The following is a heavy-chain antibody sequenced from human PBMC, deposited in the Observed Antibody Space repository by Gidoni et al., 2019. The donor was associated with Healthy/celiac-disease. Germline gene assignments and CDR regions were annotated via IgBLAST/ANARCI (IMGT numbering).Heavy chain of an antibody. Sequence: QVQLQESGPGLVNPSWTLSLTCAVSGGSISSSNWWSWVRQPPGKGLEWIGEIYHSGRTNYNPSLKSRVTISVDKSKNQFSLKLSSVTAADTAVYYCATLRGPSGSYDPWGQGTLVTVSS. CDR1: GGSISSSNW. D-gene: IGHD3-10*01. CDR3: ATLRGPSGSYDP. V-gene: IGHV4-4*02. CDR2: IYHSGRT. J-gene: IGHJ5*02.